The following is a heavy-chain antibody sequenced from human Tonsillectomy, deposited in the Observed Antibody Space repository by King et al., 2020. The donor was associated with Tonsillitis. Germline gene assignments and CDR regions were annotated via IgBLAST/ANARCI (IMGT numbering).Heavy chain of an antibody. CDR3: VRLARGGVYDYYYMDV. J-gene: IGHJ6*03. CDR2: IYYSRNT. V-gene: IGHV4-39*01. D-gene: IGHD3-10*01. Sequence: QLQESGPGLVKPSETLSLTCTVSGGSLNSSTYSWCWIRQPPGKGLEWIVNIYYSRNTYYNLSLRSRVTISVDTSKNQFSLKLSSVTAAATAVYYCVRLARGGVYDYYYMDVWGKGTTVTVSS. CDR1: GGSLNSSTYS.